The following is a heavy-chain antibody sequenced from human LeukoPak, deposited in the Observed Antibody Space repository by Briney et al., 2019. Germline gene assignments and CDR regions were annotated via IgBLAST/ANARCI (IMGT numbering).Heavy chain of an antibody. V-gene: IGHV4-61*02. J-gene: IGHJ3*02. Sequence: PSQTLSLTCTVSGGSISSGSYYWSWIRQPAGKGLEWIGRIYTSGSTNYNPSLKSRVTISVDTSKNQFSLKLSSVTAADTAVYYCARAEWEQQDAFDIWGQGTMVTVSS. CDR1: GGSISSGSYY. CDR2: IYTSGST. D-gene: IGHD1-26*01. CDR3: ARAEWEQQDAFDI.